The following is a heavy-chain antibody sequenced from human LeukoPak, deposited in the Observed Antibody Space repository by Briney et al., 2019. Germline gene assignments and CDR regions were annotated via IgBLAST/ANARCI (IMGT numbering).Heavy chain of an antibody. CDR1: GYSFTNYL. V-gene: IGHV5-51*01. Sequence: GESLKISCNGSGYSFTNYLIGWVRQMPGKGLEWVGIIYPGDSNTRYSPSFQGQVTISADKSISTAYLQWSSPKASDTAMYYCARQLIDYTQFDYWGQGTLVTVFS. CDR2: IYPGDSNT. J-gene: IGHJ4*02. D-gene: IGHD4-11*01. CDR3: ARQLIDYTQFDY.